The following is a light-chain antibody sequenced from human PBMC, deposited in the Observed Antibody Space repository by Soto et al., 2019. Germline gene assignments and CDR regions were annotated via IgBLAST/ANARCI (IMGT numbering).Light chain of an antibody. V-gene: IGKV1-39*01. CDR3: QQSYSSHPT. Sequence: DIQMTQSPSSLSASVEDRVIITCRASQSISNHLNWYQQKPGKAPKLLIFAASSLQSGVPSRFSGSRSGPDFTLTISSLQPEDFATYYCQQSYSSHPTFSQGTKVDIK. J-gene: IGKJ1*01. CDR1: QSISNH. CDR2: AAS.